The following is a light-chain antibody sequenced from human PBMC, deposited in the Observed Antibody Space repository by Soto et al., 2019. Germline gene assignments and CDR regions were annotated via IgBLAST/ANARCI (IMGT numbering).Light chain of an antibody. CDR1: QSVNSNY. J-gene: IGKJ2*01. CDR2: ETS. Sequence: SVLTQSPGTLSLSPGERATLSCRASQSVNSNYLAWYQQKPGQAPRLLIYETSTKATGIPDRFSGSGSGTDFTLTISRVEPEDFAVYYCQQYGSSPRYIFGQGTKVDIK. V-gene: IGKV3-20*01. CDR3: QQYGSSPRYI.